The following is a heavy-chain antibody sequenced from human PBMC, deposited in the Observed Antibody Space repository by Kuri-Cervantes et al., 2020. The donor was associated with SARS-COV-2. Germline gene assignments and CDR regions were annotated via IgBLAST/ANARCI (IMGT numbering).Heavy chain of an antibody. D-gene: IGHD2-2*01. CDR1: GFTFSNAW. J-gene: IGHJ4*01. CDR3: TTDFVVVPAAFFDY. Sequence: GESLKISCAASGFTFSNAWMSWVRQAPGKGLEWVGRIKSNTDGGTTDYAAPVKGRFTSSRDDSKNTLYLQMNSLKTEETAVYCCTTDFVVVPAAFFDYWGHGTLVTVSS. CDR2: IKSNTDGGTT. V-gene: IGHV3-15*01.